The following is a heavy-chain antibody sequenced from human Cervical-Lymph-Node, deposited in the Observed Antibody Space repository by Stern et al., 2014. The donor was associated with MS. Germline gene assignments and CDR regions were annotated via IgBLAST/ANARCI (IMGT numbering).Heavy chain of an antibody. V-gene: IGHV2-5*09. J-gene: IGHJ4*02. CDR2: IYWDDDK. CDR1: GFSLTTSGVA. D-gene: IGHD3-16*01. Sequence: QVTLKESGSTLVKPTQTLTLTCTFSGFSLTTSGVAVGWIRQPPGKALEWLALIYWDDDKWYSSSLKSRLTITKDTSKNQVVLIVTSMDPVDTATYYCAHRQGVHAPFDFWGQGTLVTVSS. CDR3: AHRQGVHAPFDF.